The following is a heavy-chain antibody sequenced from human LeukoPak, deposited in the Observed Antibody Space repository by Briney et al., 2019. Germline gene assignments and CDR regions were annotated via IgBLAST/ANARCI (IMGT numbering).Heavy chain of an antibody. CDR3: ARERYNSGYDSVVRGYFDY. CDR1: GYTFTSYY. J-gene: IGHJ4*02. D-gene: IGHD5-12*01. V-gene: IGHV1-46*01. Sequence: ASVKVSCKASGYTFTSYYMYWVRQAPGQGLEWMGIINPSGGSTSYAQKFQGRVTMTRDMSTSTVYMELSSLRSEDTAVYYCARERYNSGYDSVVRGYFDYWGQGTLVTVSS. CDR2: INPSGGST.